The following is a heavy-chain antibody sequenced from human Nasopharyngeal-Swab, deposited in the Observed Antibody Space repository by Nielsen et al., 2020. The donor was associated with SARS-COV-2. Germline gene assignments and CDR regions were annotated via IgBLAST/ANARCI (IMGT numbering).Heavy chain of an antibody. Sequence: GESLKISCEASGFTFSSYSMNWVRQAPGKGLEWVSSISSSSSYIYYADSVKGRFTISRDNAKNSLYLQMNSLRAEDTAVYYCARDYYYYGMDVWGQGTTVTVSS. CDR3: ARDYYYYGMDV. CDR2: ISSSSSYI. J-gene: IGHJ6*02. V-gene: IGHV3-21*01. CDR1: GFTFSSYS.